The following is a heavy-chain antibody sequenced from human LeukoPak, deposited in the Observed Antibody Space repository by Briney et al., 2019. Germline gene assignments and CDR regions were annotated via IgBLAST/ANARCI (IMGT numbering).Heavy chain of an antibody. V-gene: IGHV3-23*01. CDR2: ISGSGSDT. CDR1: GFIFSSCA. D-gene: IGHD2-2*01. J-gene: IGHJ3*02. CDR3: AKCSATCYANAFDI. Sequence: GGSLRLSCAASGFIFSSCAMHWVRQAPGKGLEWVSAISGSGSDTEYADSVKGRFTISRDNSKTTLYLQMSSLRVEDTAVYYCAKCSATCYANAFDIWGQGTMVTVSS.